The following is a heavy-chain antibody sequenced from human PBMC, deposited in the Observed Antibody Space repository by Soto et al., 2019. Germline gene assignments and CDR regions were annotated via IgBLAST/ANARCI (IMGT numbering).Heavy chain of an antibody. Sequence: GGSLRLSCAASGFTFSSYSMNWVRQAPGKGLEWVSYISSSSSTIYYADSVKGRFTISRDNAKNSLYLQMNSLRAEDTAVYYCALLDYYGSGSYPFDYWGQGTLVTVSS. CDR2: ISSSSSTI. J-gene: IGHJ4*02. CDR1: GFTFSSYS. D-gene: IGHD3-10*01. V-gene: IGHV3-48*01. CDR3: ALLDYYGSGSYPFDY.